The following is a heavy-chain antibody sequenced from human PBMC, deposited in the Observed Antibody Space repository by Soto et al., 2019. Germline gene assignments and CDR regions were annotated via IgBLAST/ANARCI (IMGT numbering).Heavy chain of an antibody. Sequence: QVQLVQSGAEVKKPGASVKVSCKASGYTFTNYGINWVRQAPGQGLEWLGWVSAYNGEKRYAQRVQARVIMTTDTSTTTAYMELRSLRSDDTAVYYCSRGTSIPASGDYWGQGTPVTVSS. CDR2: VSAYNGEK. V-gene: IGHV1-18*01. J-gene: IGHJ4*01. CDR3: SRGTSIPASGDY. D-gene: IGHD6-6*01. CDR1: GYTFTNYG.